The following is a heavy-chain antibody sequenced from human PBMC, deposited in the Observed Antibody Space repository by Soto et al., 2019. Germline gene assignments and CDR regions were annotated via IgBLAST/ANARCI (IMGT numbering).Heavy chain of an antibody. V-gene: IGHV3-23*01. J-gene: IGHJ4*02. CDR1: GFTFSSYA. Sequence: EVQLLESGGGLVQPGGSLRLSCAASGFTFSSYAMSWVRQAPGKGLEWVSGISGSGGNTYYADSVKGRFTISRDNSKNTLYLKMNSLRAEDTAVYYCAKGGAVKKDYFDYWGLGTLVTVSS. CDR3: AKGGAVKKDYFDY. CDR2: ISGSGGNT. D-gene: IGHD4-17*01.